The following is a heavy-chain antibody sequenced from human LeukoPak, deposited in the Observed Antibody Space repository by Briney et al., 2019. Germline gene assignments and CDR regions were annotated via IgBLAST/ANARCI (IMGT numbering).Heavy chain of an antibody. CDR3: ARALSGSYAY. CDR1: GFTFSSYG. J-gene: IGHJ4*02. D-gene: IGHD1-26*01. Sequence: PGGSLRLSCAASGFTFSSYGMHWVRRAPGKGLEWVAFIRYDGSNKYYADSVKGRFTISRDNSKNTLYLQMNSLRAEDTAVYYCARALSGSYAYWGQGTLVTVSS. CDR2: IRYDGSNK. V-gene: IGHV3-30*02.